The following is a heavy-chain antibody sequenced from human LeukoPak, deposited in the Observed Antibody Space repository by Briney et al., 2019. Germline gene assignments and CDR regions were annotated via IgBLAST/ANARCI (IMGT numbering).Heavy chain of an antibody. J-gene: IGHJ4*02. V-gene: IGHV3-30*18. CDR1: GFTFSSFG. Sequence: GGSLRLSCAASGFTFSSFGMHRVRQAPGKGLEWVAVISYDGSNKYYADSVKGRFTISRDNSKNTLYLQMNSLRAEDTAVYYCAKVGYVWGSYRTNKNYFDYWGQGTLVTVSS. CDR2: ISYDGSNK. D-gene: IGHD3-16*02. CDR3: AKVGYVWGSYRTNKNYFDY.